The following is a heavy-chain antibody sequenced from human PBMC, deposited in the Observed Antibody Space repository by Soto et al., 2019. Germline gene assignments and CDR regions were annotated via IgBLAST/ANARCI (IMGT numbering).Heavy chain of an antibody. Sequence: SETLSLTCTVSGGSISSSSYYWGWIRQPPGKGLEWIGSIYYSGSTYYNPSLKSRVTISVDTSKNQFSLKLSSVTAADTAVYYRARAWGTMIVLGRAVDIWGQGTLVTPSS. CDR3: ARAWGTMIVLGRAVDI. J-gene: IGHJ3*02. CDR2: IYYSGST. D-gene: IGHD3-22*01. V-gene: IGHV4-39*01. CDR1: GGSISSSSYY.